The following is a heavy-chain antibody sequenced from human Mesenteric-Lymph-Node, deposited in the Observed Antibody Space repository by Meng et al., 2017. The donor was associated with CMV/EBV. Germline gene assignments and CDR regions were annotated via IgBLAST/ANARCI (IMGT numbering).Heavy chain of an antibody. CDR3: ARSGAPTVDDWSFDL. D-gene: IGHD1-1*01. CDR2: INAGKGNT. V-gene: IGHV1-3*01. Sequence: SGYTFTTYAMHWVRQAPGQRLEWMGRINAGKGNTKYSQKFQGRVTITRDTSASTAYMELSSLRYEDTAVYYCARSGAPTVDDWSFDLWGRGTLVTVSS. J-gene: IGHJ2*01. CDR1: GYTFTTYA.